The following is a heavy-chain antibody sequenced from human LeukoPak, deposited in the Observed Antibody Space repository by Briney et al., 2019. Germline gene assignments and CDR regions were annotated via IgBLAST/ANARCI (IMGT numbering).Heavy chain of an antibody. V-gene: IGHV3-13*01. CDR3: ARAYCGGDCYSGWYFDL. J-gene: IGHJ2*01. D-gene: IGHD2-21*02. CDR2: IGIAGDT. Sequence: PGGSLRLSCAASGFTFSRYDMHWVRQAPGKGLEWVSAIGIAGDTYYPGSVKGRFTISRENAKNSLNLQMNSLRVGDTAVYYCARAYCGGDCYSGWYFDLWGRGTLVTVPS. CDR1: GFTFSRYD.